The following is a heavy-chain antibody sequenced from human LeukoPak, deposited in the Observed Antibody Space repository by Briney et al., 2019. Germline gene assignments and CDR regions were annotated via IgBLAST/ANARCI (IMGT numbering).Heavy chain of an antibody. J-gene: IGHJ6*03. V-gene: IGHV4-59*01. D-gene: IGHD1-26*01. CDR2: IYYSGST. Sequence: PSETLSLTCTVSGGSLSSYYWSWIRQPPGKGLEGIGYIYYSGSTNYNPSLKSRVTISVDTSKNQFSLKLSSVTAADTAVYYCARVEVGATPHQLYYYYYMDVWGKGTTVTVSS. CDR3: ARVEVGATPHQLYYYYYMDV. CDR1: GGSLSSYY.